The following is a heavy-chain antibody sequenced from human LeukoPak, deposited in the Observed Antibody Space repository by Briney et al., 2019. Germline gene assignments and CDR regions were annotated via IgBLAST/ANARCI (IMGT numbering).Heavy chain of an antibody. CDR3: AAGGREVTTSCGIC. Sequence: VASVKVSCKASGYTFTGYYMHWVGQAPGQGLEWMGWINPNSGGTNYAQKFQGRVTTTRDTSISTAYMELSSLRSDDTAVYYCAAGGREVTTSCGICWGQGTLVTVSS. J-gene: IGHJ4*02. CDR2: INPNSGGT. V-gene: IGHV1-2*02. D-gene: IGHD3-16*01. CDR1: GYTFTGYY.